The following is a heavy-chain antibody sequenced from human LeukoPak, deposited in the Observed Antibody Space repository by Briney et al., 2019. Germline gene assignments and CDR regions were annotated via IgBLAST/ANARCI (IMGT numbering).Heavy chain of an antibody. CDR1: GGSISSSSYY. CDR2: VHYSGRT. J-gene: IGHJ4*02. CDR3: ARTGYSSGWDEFDY. V-gene: IGHV4-39*01. Sequence: SETLSLTCTVSGGSISSSSYYWGWIRQPPGKGLEWIGSVHYSGRTYDNPSLKSRVTISVDTSKKQFSLKLSSVTAADTAVYYCARTGYSSGWDEFDYWGQGTLVTVSS. D-gene: IGHD6-19*01.